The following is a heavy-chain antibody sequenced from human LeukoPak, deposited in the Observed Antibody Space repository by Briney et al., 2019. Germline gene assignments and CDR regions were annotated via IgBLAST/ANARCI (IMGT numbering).Heavy chain of an antibody. D-gene: IGHD6-19*01. J-gene: IGHJ4*02. Sequence: SETLSLTYAVYGGAFSGYYWSWIRRPPGKGLDYIGEINHSGSTNYNPSLKSRVTISVDTSKNQFSQKLSSVTAADTAVYYCAGGLIAVADARDDYWGQGTLVTVSS. CDR1: GGAFSGYY. V-gene: IGHV4-34*01. CDR2: INHSGST. CDR3: AGGLIAVADARDDY.